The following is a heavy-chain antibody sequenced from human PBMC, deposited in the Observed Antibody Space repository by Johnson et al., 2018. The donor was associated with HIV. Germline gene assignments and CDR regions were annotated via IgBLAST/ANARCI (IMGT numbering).Heavy chain of an antibody. J-gene: IGHJ3*02. CDR2: IKYDGGST. D-gene: IGHD6-13*01. Sequence: VQLVESGGGVVQPGRSLRLSCAASGFIFSNYGMHWVRQAPGKGLEWVAVIKYDGGSTYYVASMKGRFTISRDNARNSLYLQMNSLRSEDKALYYCARGKGAAVSLDAFDIWGQGTMVTVSS. CDR1: GFIFSNYG. CDR3: ARGKGAAVSLDAFDI. V-gene: IGHV3-33*01.